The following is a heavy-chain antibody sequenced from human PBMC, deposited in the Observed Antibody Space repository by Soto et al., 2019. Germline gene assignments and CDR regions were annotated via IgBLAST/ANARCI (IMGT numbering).Heavy chain of an antibody. CDR3: AREDILGVRSFDY. V-gene: IGHV3-48*02. CDR1: GFTFSGYS. CDR2: ISSGSKTI. Sequence: GGSLRLSCAASGFTFSGYSVNWVRQAPGMGLEWVSYISSGSKTIYYADSLKGRFTVSRDNARNSQYLQMNSLRDEDTAVDYCAREDILGVRSFDYWGQGTLVTVSS. J-gene: IGHJ4*02. D-gene: IGHD3-9*01.